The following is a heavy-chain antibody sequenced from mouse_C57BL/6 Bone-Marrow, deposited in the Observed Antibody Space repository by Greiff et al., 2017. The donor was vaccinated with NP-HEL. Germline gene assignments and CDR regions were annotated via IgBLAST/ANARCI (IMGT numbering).Heavy chain of an antibody. D-gene: IGHD2-2*01. J-gene: IGHJ3*01. V-gene: IGHV1-61*01. Sequence: VQLQQPGAELVRPGSSVKLSCKASGYTFTSYWMDWVKQRPGQGLAWIGNIYPSDSETHYNQKFKDKATLTVDKSSSTAYMQLSSLTSEDSAVYYCASIYYGYDGFAYWGQGTLVTVSA. CDR3: ASIYYGYDGFAY. CDR1: GYTFTSYW. CDR2: IYPSDSET.